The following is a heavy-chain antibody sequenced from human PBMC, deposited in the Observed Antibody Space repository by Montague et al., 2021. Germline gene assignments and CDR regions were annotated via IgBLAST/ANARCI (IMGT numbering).Heavy chain of an antibody. Sequence: SLRLSCAASGFTFSSYGMHWVRQAPGKGLVWVSTIKTDGNITNYTDSVKGRFNISRDNAKNTLYLQMNNLRVEDTAVYYCARSYDYWGQGALVTVSS. J-gene: IGHJ4*02. CDR2: IKTDGNIT. D-gene: IGHD3-10*01. CDR3: ARSYDY. V-gene: IGHV3-74*01. CDR1: GFTFSSYG.